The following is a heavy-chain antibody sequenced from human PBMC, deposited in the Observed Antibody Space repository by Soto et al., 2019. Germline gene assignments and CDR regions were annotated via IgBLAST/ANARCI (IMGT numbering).Heavy chain of an antibody. V-gene: IGHV3-23*01. CDR3: AKNWDTTFSSSSH. J-gene: IGHJ4*02. D-gene: IGHD6-6*01. Sequence: PGGSLRLSCAASGFTFTTYAMTWVRQAPGKGLEWVSAISGSGGSTYYADSVKGRFTISRDNSKNTLYLQMNSLRAEDTAVYYCAKNWDTTFSSSSHWGQGTLVTVS. CDR1: GFTFTTYA. CDR2: ISGSGGST.